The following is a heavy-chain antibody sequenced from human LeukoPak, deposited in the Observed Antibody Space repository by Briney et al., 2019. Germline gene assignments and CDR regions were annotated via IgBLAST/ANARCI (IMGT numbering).Heavy chain of an antibody. D-gene: IGHD3-22*01. CDR1: GGTFSSYA. CDR2: IIPIFGTA. CDR3: ARDHYYDSSGYPLD. Sequence: ASVKVSCKASGGTFSSYAISWVRQAPGQGLEWMGGIIPIFGTANYAQKFQGRVTITADESTSTAYMELSSLRSEDTAAYYCARDHYYDSSGYPLDWGQGTLVTVSS. V-gene: IGHV1-69*01. J-gene: IGHJ4*02.